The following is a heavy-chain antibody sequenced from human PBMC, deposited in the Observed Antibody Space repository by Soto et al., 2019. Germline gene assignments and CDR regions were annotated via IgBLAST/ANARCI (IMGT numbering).Heavy chain of an antibody. V-gene: IGHV3-23*01. D-gene: IGHD3-22*01. CDR3: AKNRDGYCYSYFEN. J-gene: IGHJ4*01. CDR2: ISGSGAST. CDR1: GFTFSSSA. Sequence: GGSLRLSCAASGFTFSSSAMNWVRQAPGKGLEWVSAISGSGASTYYADSVKGRFTISRDNSKNTLYLQMNSLRADDTAVYYCAKNRDGYCYSYFENWGQGTLVTVSS.